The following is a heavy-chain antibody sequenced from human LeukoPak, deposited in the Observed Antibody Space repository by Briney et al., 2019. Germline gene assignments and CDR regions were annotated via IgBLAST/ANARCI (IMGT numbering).Heavy chain of an antibody. V-gene: IGHV3-30*03. CDR1: GFTFSSYG. D-gene: IGHD3-3*01. CDR2: ISYDGSNK. CDR3: ARDKPEGNFWSGYPKLFDY. Sequence: GGSLRLSCAASGFTFSSYGMHWVRQAPGKGLEWVAVISYDGSNKYYADSVKGRFTISRDNAKNSLYLQMNSLRAEDTAVYYCARDKPEGNFWSGYPKLFDYWGQGTLVTVSS. J-gene: IGHJ4*02.